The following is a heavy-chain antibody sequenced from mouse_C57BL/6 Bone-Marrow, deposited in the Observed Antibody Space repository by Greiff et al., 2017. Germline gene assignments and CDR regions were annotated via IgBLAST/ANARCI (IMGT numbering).Heavy chain of an antibody. J-gene: IGHJ3*01. Sequence: QVTLKESGPGILQPSQTLSLTCSFSGFSLSTFGMGVGWLRPPSGKGLEWLAHFWWDDDNYFNPALKSRLTIAKYTSKNQVFLKIANVDTADTYTYYCARGDGNYGAYWGQGTLVTVSA. CDR3: ARGDGNYGAY. V-gene: IGHV8-8*01. CDR2: FWWDDDN. D-gene: IGHD2-1*01. CDR1: GFSLSTFGMG.